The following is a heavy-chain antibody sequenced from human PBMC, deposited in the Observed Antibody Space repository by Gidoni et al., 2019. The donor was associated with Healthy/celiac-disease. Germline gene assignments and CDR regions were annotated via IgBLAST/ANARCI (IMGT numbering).Heavy chain of an antibody. V-gene: IGHV4-34*01. Sequence: QVQLQQWGAGLLKPSETLSLTCAVYGGSFSGYYWSWIRQPPGKGLEWIGEINHSGSTNYNPSLKSRVTISVDTSKNQFSLKLSSVTAADTAVYYCARGHYVGYYGSGSRKGYPSYYYYGMDVWGQGTTVTVSS. CDR3: ARGHYVGYYGSGSRKGYPSYYYYGMDV. CDR1: GGSFSGYY. J-gene: IGHJ6*02. D-gene: IGHD3-10*01. CDR2: INHSGST.